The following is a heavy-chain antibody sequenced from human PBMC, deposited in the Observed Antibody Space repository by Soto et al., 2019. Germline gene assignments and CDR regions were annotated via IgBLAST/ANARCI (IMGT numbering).Heavy chain of an antibody. V-gene: IGHV4-31*03. Sequence: QVQLQESGPGLVKPSQTLSLTCIVSGGSIRSGGYFWSWVRQHPGKGLEWIGNIYYNSGSTYYTPSLKGRVSISVDASKNQVSLDLSSVTAADTAVYFCTRDNPLPYNSGSGKGYYCMDVWGQGTTVIVS. CDR2: IYYNSGST. J-gene: IGHJ6*02. CDR3: TRDNPLPYNSGSGKGYYCMDV. D-gene: IGHD3-10*01. CDR1: GGSIRSGGYF.